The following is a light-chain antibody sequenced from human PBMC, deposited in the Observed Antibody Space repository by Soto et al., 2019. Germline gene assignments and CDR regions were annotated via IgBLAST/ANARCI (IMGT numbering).Light chain of an antibody. CDR1: QTLTSNY. CDR2: DGS. V-gene: IGKV3D-20*01. Sequence: EIVLTQSPATLSLSPGERATLSCGASQTLTSNYLAWYQQRPGLAPRVLIYDGSTRATGIPDRFSGSGSGREITLPTRGRGPEKVGAYYSQQYVGAPPPALTFGGGTTVEI. J-gene: IGKJ4*01. CDR3: QQYVGAPPPALT.